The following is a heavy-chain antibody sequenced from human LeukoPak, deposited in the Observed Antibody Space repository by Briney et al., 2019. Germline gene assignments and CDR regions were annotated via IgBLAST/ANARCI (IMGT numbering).Heavy chain of an antibody. D-gene: IGHD3-9*01. J-gene: IGHJ6*02. CDR3: TRDLMDYDVSTGLHHYYMDV. CDR1: GFTLSTYW. V-gene: IGHV3-74*01. Sequence: PGGSLRLSCAASGFTLSTYWMHWVRQVPGKGLVWVSRISSDGSSTTYADSMKGRFTISRDNAKNTLYLQMNTLRVEDTAVYYCTRDLMDYDVSTGLHHYYMDVWGQGTTVTVSS. CDR2: ISSDGSST.